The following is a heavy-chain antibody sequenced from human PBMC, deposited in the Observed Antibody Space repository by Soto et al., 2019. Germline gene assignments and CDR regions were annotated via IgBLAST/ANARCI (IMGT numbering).Heavy chain of an antibody. J-gene: IGHJ6*02. Sequence: PSETLSLTCTVSGGSISSYYWSWIRQPPGKGLEWIGYIYYSGSTNYNPSLTSRVTISVDTSKNQFSLKLSSVTAADTAVFYCARRLYYDSSGFEGGGMDVWGQGTTVTVSS. V-gene: IGHV4-59*08. CDR3: ARRLYYDSSGFEGGGMDV. CDR1: GGSISSYY. CDR2: IYYSGST. D-gene: IGHD3-22*01.